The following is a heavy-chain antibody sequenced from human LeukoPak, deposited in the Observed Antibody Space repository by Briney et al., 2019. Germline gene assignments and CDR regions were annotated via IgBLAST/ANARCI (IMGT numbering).Heavy chain of an antibody. CDR1: GYTFTGYY. Sequence: ASVKVSCKASGYTFTGYYMHWVRQAPGQGLEWMGWINPNSGGTNYAQKFQGRVTMTRDTSISTAYMELSRLRSDDTAAYYCARGLVGATSEGNYWGQGTLVTVSS. D-gene: IGHD1-26*01. J-gene: IGHJ4*02. V-gene: IGHV1-2*02. CDR2: INPNSGGT. CDR3: ARGLVGATSEGNY.